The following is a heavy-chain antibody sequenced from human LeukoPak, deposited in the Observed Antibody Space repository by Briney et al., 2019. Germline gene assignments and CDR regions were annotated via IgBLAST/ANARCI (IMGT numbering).Heavy chain of an antibody. V-gene: IGHV4-59*08. CDR1: GGSISSYY. J-gene: IGHJ4*02. Sequence: SETLSLTCTVSGGSISSYYWSWIRQPPGKGLEWIGYIYYSGSTNYNPSLKSRVTISVDTSKNQFSLKLSSVTAADAAVYYCARHMGLGYSYGYPYFDYWGQGTLVTVSS. D-gene: IGHD5-18*01. CDR3: ARHMGLGYSYGYPYFDY. CDR2: IYYSGST.